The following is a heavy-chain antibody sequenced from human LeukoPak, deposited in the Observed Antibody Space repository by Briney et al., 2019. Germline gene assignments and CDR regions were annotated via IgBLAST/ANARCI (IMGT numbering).Heavy chain of an antibody. V-gene: IGHV3-33*03. D-gene: IGHD3-9*01. CDR1: GFTFGGYG. CDR2: SAYDGSRA. CDR3: AQENWLLRYFDY. J-gene: IGHJ4*02. Sequence: ETGGSLRLSCAGSGFTFGGYGMHWFRQTPGKGLEWVAVSAYDGSRAFYADSVKGRFAISRDNSKNTMSVQMDDLRAEDTAVYYCAQENWLLRYFDYWGQGTLVTVSS.